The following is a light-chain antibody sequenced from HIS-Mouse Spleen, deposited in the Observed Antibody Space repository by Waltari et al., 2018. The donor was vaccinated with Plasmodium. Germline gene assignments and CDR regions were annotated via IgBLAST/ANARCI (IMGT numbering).Light chain of an antibody. Sequence: SYELTQPPSVSVSPGQTARITCSGDALPKKYAYWYQQKSGQATVLVIYEDSKRPSGIPERFAGASVGTMATLTISGAQVEDEADYYCYSTDSSGNHRVFGGGTKLTVL. CDR2: EDS. CDR3: YSTDSSGNHRV. CDR1: ALPKKY. V-gene: IGLV3-10*01. J-gene: IGLJ3*02.